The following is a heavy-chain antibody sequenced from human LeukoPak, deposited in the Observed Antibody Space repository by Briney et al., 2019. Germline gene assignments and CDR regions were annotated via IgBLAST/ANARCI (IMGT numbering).Heavy chain of an antibody. CDR1: GGSISSGGYY. D-gene: IGHD3-10*01. CDR2: IYYSGST. Sequence: SETLSLTCTVSGGSISSGGYYWSWIRQHPGKGLEWIGYIYYSGSTYYNPSLKSRVTISVDTPKNQFSLKLSSVTAADTAVYYCARTSGELLYQIWFDPWGQGTLVTVSS. J-gene: IGHJ5*02. CDR3: ARTSGELLYQIWFDP. V-gene: IGHV4-31*03.